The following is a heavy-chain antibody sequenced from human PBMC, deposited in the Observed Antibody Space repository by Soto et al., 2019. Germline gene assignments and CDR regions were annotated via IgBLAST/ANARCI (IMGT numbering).Heavy chain of an antibody. CDR1: GGTFSSYA. J-gene: IGHJ6*02. V-gene: IGHV1-69*01. CDR2: IIPIFGTA. D-gene: IGHD2-21*01. Sequence: QVQLVQSGAEVKKPGSSVKVSCKASGGTFSSYAISWVRQAPGQGLEWMGGIIPIFGTANYAQKFQGRVTITADESTSTAYMELSSLRSEDTAVYYCARALATSLGGGRVVVDKRVGRASYYYYYGMDVWGQGTTVTVSS. CDR3: ARALATSLGGGRVVVDKRVGRASYYYYYGMDV.